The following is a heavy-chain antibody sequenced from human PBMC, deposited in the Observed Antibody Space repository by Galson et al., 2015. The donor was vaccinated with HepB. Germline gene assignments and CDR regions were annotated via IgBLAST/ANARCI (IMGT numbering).Heavy chain of an antibody. CDR2: ISGSGGST. D-gene: IGHD5-18*01. V-gene: IGHV3-23*01. CDR3: AKSGGYSYGYSADSFDY. Sequence: SLRLSCAASGFTFSSYAMSWVRQAPGKGLEWVSAISGSGGSTYYADSVKGRFTISRDNSKNTLYLQMNSLRAEDTAVYYCAKSGGYSYGYSADSFDYWGQGTLVTVPS. J-gene: IGHJ4*02. CDR1: GFTFSSYA.